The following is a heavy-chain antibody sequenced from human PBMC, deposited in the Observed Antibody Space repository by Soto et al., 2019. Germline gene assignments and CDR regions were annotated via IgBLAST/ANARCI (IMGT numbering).Heavy chain of an antibody. CDR2: IHSSGTT. V-gene: IGHV4-4*07. CDR1: SGSINSFY. CDR3: ARDRIIGTSYSDY. Sequence: SETLSLTCTVSSGSINSFYWSWIRQPAGKGLEWVGRIHSSGTTNYNPSLKSRVTMSVDTSRNQFSLKLTSVTAADTAVYYCARDRIIGTSYSDYWGQGVLVTVSS. J-gene: IGHJ4*02. D-gene: IGHD1-7*01.